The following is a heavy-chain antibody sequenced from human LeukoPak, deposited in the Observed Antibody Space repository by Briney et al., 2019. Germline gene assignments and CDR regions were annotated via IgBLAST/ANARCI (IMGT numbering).Heavy chain of an antibody. CDR2: IYYSGST. V-gene: IGHV4-39*07. CDR1: GGSISSSSYY. CDR3: ARVLRAAAGTSLYFQH. D-gene: IGHD6-13*01. J-gene: IGHJ1*01. Sequence: SETLSLTCTVSGGSISSSSYYWGWIRQPPGKGLEWIGSIYYSGSTYYNPSLKSRVTISVDTSKNQFSLKLSSVTAADTAVYYCARVLRAAAGTSLYFQHWGQGTLVTVSS.